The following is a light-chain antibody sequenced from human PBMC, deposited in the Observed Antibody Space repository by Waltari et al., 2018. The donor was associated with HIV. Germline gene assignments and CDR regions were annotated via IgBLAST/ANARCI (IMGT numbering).Light chain of an antibody. J-gene: IGLJ2*01. CDR3: QAWDSTTLV. CDR1: KLGNKY. CDR2: QDT. V-gene: IGLV3-1*01. Sequence: SYDVTQPLSVSVSPGQTATITCSGDKLGNKYTSLYQQKAGQSPVLVIYQDTQRPSDIPERFSGANSGHTATLTISGTQPIDEADYYCQAWDSTTLVFGGGTKLTVL.